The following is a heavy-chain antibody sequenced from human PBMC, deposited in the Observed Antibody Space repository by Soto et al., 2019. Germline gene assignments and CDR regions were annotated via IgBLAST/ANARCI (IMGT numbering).Heavy chain of an antibody. CDR2: VNPNNGGT. D-gene: IGHD3-10*01. CDR3: ARDRRLITTSRYYFDP. J-gene: IGHJ5*02. Sequence: ASVKVSCKASGYMFTNYYIHWIRQAPGQGLEWMGWVNPNNGGTNFAQKFEGRVTMTSVTSTSTVYMELSRLTSDDTAVYYCARDRRLITTSRYYFDPWGQGTLVTVSS. V-gene: IGHV1-2*02. CDR1: GYMFTNYY.